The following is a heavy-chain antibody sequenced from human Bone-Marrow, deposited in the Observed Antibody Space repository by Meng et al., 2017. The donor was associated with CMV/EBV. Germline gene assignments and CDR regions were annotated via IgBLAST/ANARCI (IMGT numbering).Heavy chain of an antibody. D-gene: IGHD3-10*01. CDR2: INSDGSST. V-gene: IGHV3-74*01. CDR1: GFRLRDYW. CDR3: ARVLRNYMDAFDI. J-gene: IGHJ3*02. Sequence: GESLKISCAASGFRLRDYWMHWVRQVPGKGLVWVSRINSDGSSTSYADSVKGRFTISRDNAKNTLYLQMNSLRAEDTAVYYCARVLRNYMDAFDIWGQGTMVTVSS.